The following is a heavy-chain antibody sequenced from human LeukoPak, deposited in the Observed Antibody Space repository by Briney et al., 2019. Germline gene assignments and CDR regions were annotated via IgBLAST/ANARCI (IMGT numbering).Heavy chain of an antibody. V-gene: IGHV4-39*07. CDR2: IYYSGST. Sequence: SETLSLTCTVSGGSISSSSYYWGWIRQPPGKGLEWIGSIYYSGSTYYNPSLKSRVTISVDTSKNQFSLKLSSVTAADTAVYYCARNDFWSGLFDYWGQGTLVTVSS. J-gene: IGHJ4*02. CDR3: ARNDFWSGLFDY. CDR1: GGSISSSSYY. D-gene: IGHD3-3*01.